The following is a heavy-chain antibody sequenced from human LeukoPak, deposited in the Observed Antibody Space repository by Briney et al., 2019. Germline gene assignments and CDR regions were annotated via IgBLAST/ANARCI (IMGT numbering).Heavy chain of an antibody. CDR2: IYYSGST. J-gene: IGHJ4*02. D-gene: IGHD3-22*01. V-gene: IGHV4-39*01. Sequence: SETLSPTCTVSGGSISSSSYYWGWIRQPPGKGLEWIGSIYYSGSTYYNPSLKSRVTISVDTSKNQFSLKLSSVTAADTAVYYCAGNRYYYDSSGYYYEFDYWGQGTLVTVSS. CDR1: GGSISSSSYY. CDR3: AGNRYYYDSSGYYYEFDY.